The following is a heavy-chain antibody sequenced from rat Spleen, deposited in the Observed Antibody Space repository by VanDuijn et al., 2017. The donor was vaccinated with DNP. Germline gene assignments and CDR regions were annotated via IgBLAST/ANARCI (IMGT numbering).Heavy chain of an antibody. CDR1: GFTFSNYG. J-gene: IGHJ2*01. CDR2: ISASGGST. Sequence: EVQLVGSGGGLVQSGRSLKLSCAASGFTFSNYGMAWVRQAPKKGLEWVASISASGGSTSYRDSVKGRFTISRDNAKSILYLQMDSLRSEDTANYYCTTLNFYASLSEYFDYWGQGVMVTVSS. V-gene: IGHV5-19*01. CDR3: TTLNFYASLSEYFDY. D-gene: IGHD1-12*01.